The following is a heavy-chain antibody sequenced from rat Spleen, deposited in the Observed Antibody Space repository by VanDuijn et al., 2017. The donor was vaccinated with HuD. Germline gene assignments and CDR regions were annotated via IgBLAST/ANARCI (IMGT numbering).Heavy chain of an antibody. Sequence: EVQLVESGGGLVQPGRSLKLSCAASGFTFSNYGMHWIRQAPTKGLEWVASISPSGGSTYYRDSVKGRFTISRDNAKSTLYLQLDSLRSEDTATYYCATGTGSYWYFDFWGPGTMVTVSS. CDR1: GFTFSNYG. CDR2: ISPSGGST. J-gene: IGHJ1*01. V-gene: IGHV5-19*01. D-gene: IGHD5-1*01. CDR3: ATGTGSYWYFDF.